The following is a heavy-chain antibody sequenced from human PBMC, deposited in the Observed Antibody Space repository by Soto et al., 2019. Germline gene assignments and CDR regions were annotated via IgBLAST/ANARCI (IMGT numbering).Heavy chain of an antibody. CDR1: GFTFSSYA. Sequence: PGGSLRLSCAASGFTFSSYAMHWVRQAPGKGLEWVAVISYDGSNKYYADSVKGRFTISRDNSKNTLYLQMNSLRAEDTAVYYCARDLSAEFDYWGQGTLVTVSS. J-gene: IGHJ4*02. V-gene: IGHV3-30-3*01. CDR3: ARDLSAEFDY. CDR2: ISYDGSNK.